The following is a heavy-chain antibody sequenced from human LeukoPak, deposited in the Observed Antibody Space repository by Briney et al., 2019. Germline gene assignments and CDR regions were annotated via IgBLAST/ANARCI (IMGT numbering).Heavy chain of an antibody. CDR3: AKDLAGSGSYSFDY. Sequence: GGSLRLSCAASGFTFSNYAINWVRQAPGRGLEWVSAISGSGGSTYYADSVKGRFTISRDNSKNTLYLQMNSLRAEDTAVYYCAKDLAGSGSYSFDYWGQGTLVTVSS. CDR1: GFTFSNYA. CDR2: ISGSGGST. J-gene: IGHJ4*02. D-gene: IGHD1-26*01. V-gene: IGHV3-23*01.